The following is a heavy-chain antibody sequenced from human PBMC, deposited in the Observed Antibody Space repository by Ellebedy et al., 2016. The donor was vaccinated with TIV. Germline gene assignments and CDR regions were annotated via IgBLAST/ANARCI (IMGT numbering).Heavy chain of an antibody. CDR1: GFTFSSYS. Sequence: GESLKISCAASGFTFSSYSMNWVRQAPGKGLEWVSSISSSSSYIYYADSVKGRFTISRDNAKNSLYLQMNSLRAEDTAVYYCARDQFPHYYDTIWFDPWGQGTLVTVSS. J-gene: IGHJ5*02. CDR2: ISSSSSYI. V-gene: IGHV3-21*01. D-gene: IGHD3-22*01. CDR3: ARDQFPHYYDTIWFDP.